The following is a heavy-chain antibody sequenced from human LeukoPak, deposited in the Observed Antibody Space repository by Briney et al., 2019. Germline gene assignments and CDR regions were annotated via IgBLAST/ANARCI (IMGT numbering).Heavy chain of an antibody. V-gene: IGHV3-23*01. J-gene: IGHJ4*02. D-gene: IGHD3-3*01. CDR3: ARDVGITIFGVVNRSGPLFDY. CDR1: GFPLSSYA. CDR2: TSSSDAGT. Sequence: GGSLRLSCAAFGFPLSSYAMSWVRQAPGKGLEWVSATSSSDAGTYHADSVRGRFTISRDNSKNTLYLQMNSLRVEDTAVYYCARDVGITIFGVVNRSGPLFDYWGQGTLVTVSS.